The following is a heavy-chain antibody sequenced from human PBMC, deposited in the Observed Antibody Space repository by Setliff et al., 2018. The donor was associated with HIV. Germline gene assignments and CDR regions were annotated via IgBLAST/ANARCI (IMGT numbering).Heavy chain of an antibody. V-gene: IGHV3-15*01. D-gene: IGHD3-22*01. CDR1: GFTFNNYA. J-gene: IGHJ4*02. Sequence: KPGGSLRLSCEASGFTFNNYAMSWVRHPPGKGLEWVGRIKTKTQRGTTDYAAPAKGRFIISRDDSKNTLYLQMNSLRSEDTAVYYCVTGVGTSSVDYWGQGTMVTVSS. CDR3: VTGVGTSSVDY. CDR2: IKTKTQRGTT.